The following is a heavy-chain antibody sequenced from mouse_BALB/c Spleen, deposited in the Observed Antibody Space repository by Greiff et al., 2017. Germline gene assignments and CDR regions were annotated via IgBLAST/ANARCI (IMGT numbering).Heavy chain of an antibody. CDR3: ARDQGYYGSSWFAY. CDR2: ISYDGSN. Sequence: DVKLQESGPGLVKPSQSLSLTCSVTGYSITSGYYWNWIRQFPGNKLEWMGYISYDGSNNYNPSLKNRISITRDTSKNQFFLKLNSVTTEDTATYYCARDQGYYGSSWFAYWGQGTLVTVSA. J-gene: IGHJ3*01. D-gene: IGHD1-1*01. CDR1: GYSITSGYY. V-gene: IGHV3-6*02.